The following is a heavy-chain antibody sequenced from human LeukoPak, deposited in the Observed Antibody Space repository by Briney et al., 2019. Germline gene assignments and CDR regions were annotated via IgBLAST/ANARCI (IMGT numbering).Heavy chain of an antibody. CDR2: MNPNSGST. D-gene: IGHD3/OR15-3a*01. Sequence: GASVKVSCKASGYTFNSYDINWVRQATGQGLEWMGWMNPNSGSTGYAQKFQGRVTMTKNNSITTVYMELSSLRSEDTAVYYCARALSWTTEAYYYMDVWGKGTTVTVSS. J-gene: IGHJ6*03. CDR3: ARALSWTTEAYYYMDV. CDR1: GYTFNSYD. V-gene: IGHV1-8*01.